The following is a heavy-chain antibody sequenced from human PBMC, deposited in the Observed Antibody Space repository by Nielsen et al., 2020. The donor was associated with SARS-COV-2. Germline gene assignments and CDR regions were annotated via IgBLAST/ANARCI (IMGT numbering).Heavy chain of an antibody. J-gene: IGHJ6*03. D-gene: IGHD3-3*01. Sequence: ESLKISCAASGFTFSSYSMNWVRQAPGKGLEWIGSIYYSGSTYYNPSLKSRVTISVDTSKNQFSLKLSSVTAADTAVYYCARSPYDFWSGWDYYYYMDVWGKGTTVTVSS. CDR1: GFTFSSYS. CDR3: ARSPYDFWSGWDYYYYMDV. V-gene: IGHV4-39*07. CDR2: IYYSGST.